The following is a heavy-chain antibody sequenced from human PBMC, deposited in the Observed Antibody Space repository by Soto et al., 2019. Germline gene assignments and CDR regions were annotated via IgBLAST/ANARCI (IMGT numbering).Heavy chain of an antibody. CDR1: GFTFSNAW. D-gene: IGHD6-19*01. J-gene: IGHJ3*02. CDR2: IKSKTDGGTT. V-gene: IGHV3-15*01. CDR3: TTQYSSGWYRDDAFDI. Sequence: GGSLRLSCAASGFTFSNAWMSWVRQAPGKGLEWVGRIKSKTDGGTTDYAAPVKGRFTISRDDSKNTLYLQMNSLKTEDTAVYYCTTQYSSGWYRDDAFDIWGQGTMVTVSS.